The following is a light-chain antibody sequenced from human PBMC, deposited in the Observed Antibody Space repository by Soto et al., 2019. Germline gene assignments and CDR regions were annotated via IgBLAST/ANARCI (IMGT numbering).Light chain of an antibody. Sequence: SYELTQPPSVSVAPGQTARITCGGSTIASKSVHWYQQKPGQAPMLVVYDDRDRPSGIPERFSGSNSGNTATLTISRVEAGDEADYYCQVWDSSSEHYVFGAGTKVTVL. CDR3: QVWDSSSEHYV. J-gene: IGLJ1*01. CDR2: DDR. V-gene: IGLV3-21*02. CDR1: TIASKS.